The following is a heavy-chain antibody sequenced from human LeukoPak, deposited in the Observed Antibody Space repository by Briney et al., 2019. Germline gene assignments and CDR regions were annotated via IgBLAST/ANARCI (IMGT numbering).Heavy chain of an antibody. CDR3: LRDYHGMDV. V-gene: IGHV3-13*01. D-gene: IGHD3-16*02. CDR1: GFTVSECD. CDR2: IGIVGDT. J-gene: IGHJ6*02. Sequence: GGSLRLSCAASGFTVSECDMHWVRQATGKGLEWVSAIGIVGDTYYVGSVKGRFTMSRDNASNKVHLQMNSLRDGDTGFYYCLRDYHGMDVWGQGTTVIVSS.